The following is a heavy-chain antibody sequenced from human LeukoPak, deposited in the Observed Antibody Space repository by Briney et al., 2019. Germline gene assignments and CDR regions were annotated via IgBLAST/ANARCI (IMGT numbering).Heavy chain of an antibody. CDR2: ISGSGGST. CDR1: GFTFSSYA. D-gene: IGHD3-9*01. CDR3: ANAKGYYDILTGYYYTHFDY. J-gene: IGHJ4*02. Sequence: GGSLRLCCAASGFTFSSYAMSWVRQAPGKGLEWVSAISGSGGSTYYADSVKGRFTISRDNSKNTLYLQMNSLRAEDTAVYYCANAKGYYDILTGYYYTHFDYWGQGTLVTVSS. V-gene: IGHV3-23*01.